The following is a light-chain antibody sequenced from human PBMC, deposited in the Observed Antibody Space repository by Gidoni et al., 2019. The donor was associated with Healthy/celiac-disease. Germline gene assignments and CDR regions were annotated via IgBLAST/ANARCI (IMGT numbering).Light chain of an antibody. Sequence: QSALTQPASVSGSPGQSITISCPGTSSDVGGYNYVSWYQQHPGKAPKLMIYEVSNRPSGVSNRFSGSKSGNTASLTIAGLQAEDEADDYCSSYTSSSTLYVVFGGGTKLTVL. CDR2: EVS. CDR1: SSDVGGYNY. V-gene: IGLV2-14*01. J-gene: IGLJ2*01. CDR3: SSYTSSSTLYVV.